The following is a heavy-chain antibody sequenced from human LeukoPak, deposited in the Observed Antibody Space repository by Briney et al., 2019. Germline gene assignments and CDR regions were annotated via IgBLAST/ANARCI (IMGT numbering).Heavy chain of an antibody. CDR3: ARGFGRAYGDKFDY. CDR1: GYTITGYY. Sequence: ASVKVSCKASGYTITGYYMHWVRQAPGQGLEWMGWINPNSGVTDYAQKFQGRVTMTRDTSISTAYMEVSSLRSDDAAVYCCARGFGRAYGDKFDYWGQGTLVTVSS. J-gene: IGHJ4*02. V-gene: IGHV1-2*02. CDR2: INPNSGVT. D-gene: IGHD4-17*01.